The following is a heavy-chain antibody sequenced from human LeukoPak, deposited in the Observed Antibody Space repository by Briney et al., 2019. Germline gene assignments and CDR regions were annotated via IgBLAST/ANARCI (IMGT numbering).Heavy chain of an antibody. Sequence: ASVKVSCKASGYTFTSYAMHWVRQAPGQRLEWMGWINAGNGNTKYSQKFQGRVTITRDTSANTAYMEVSSLKSEDTAAYYCARTQGVYYGGNSGAFDIWGQGTVVTVSS. V-gene: IGHV1-3*01. CDR2: INAGNGNT. D-gene: IGHD4-23*01. J-gene: IGHJ3*02. CDR1: GYTFTSYA. CDR3: ARTQGVYYGGNSGAFDI.